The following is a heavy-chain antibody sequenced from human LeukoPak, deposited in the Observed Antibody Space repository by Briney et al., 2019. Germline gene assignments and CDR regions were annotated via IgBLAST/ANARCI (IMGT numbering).Heavy chain of an antibody. Sequence: PSETLSLTCAVYGGSFSGYYWSWIRQPPGKGLEWIGEINHSGSTNYNPSLKSRVTISVDTSKNQFSLKLSSVTAADTAVYYCARDHGYLNWFDPWGQGTLVTVSS. CDR3: ARDHGYLNWFDP. V-gene: IGHV4-34*01. D-gene: IGHD5-18*01. CDR2: INHSGST. J-gene: IGHJ5*02. CDR1: GGSFSGYY.